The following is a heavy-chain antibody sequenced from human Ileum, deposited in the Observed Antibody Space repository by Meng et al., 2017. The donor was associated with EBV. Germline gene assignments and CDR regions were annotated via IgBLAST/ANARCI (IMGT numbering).Heavy chain of an antibody. Sequence: VQVVQSGAGVKKPGASGKVSCKASGYTFTGYYMHWVRQAPGQGLEWMGWINPNSGGTNYAQKFQGWVTMTRDTSISTAYMELSRLRSDDTAVYYCARDWEGSWAVFDYWGQGTLVTVSS. CDR1: GYTFTGYY. CDR3: ARDWEGSWAVFDY. D-gene: IGHD6-13*01. V-gene: IGHV1-2*04. CDR2: INPNSGGT. J-gene: IGHJ4*02.